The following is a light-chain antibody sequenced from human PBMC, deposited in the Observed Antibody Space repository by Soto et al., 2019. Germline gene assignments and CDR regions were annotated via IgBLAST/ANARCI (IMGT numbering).Light chain of an antibody. CDR2: EVS. Sequence: QSVLTQPASVSGSPGQSITISCTGTSSDVGGYTYVSWYQHHPGKAPKLMIYEVSNRPSGVSNRFSGSKSGNTASLTISGLQAEDEADYYCCSYTSSSTYVFGTGTKVTVL. CDR1: SSDVGGYTY. J-gene: IGLJ1*01. V-gene: IGLV2-14*01. CDR3: CSYTSSSTYV.